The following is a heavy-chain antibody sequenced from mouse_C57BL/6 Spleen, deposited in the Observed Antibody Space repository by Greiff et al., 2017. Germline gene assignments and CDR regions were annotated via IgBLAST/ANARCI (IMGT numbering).Heavy chain of an antibody. CDR3: TRFGLY. J-gene: IGHJ2*01. V-gene: IGHV1-15*01. CDR1: GYTFTDYE. Sequence: VKLVESGAELVRPGASVTLSCKASGYTFTDYEMHWVKQTPVHGLEWIGAIDPETGGTAYNQKFKGKAILTADKSSSTAYMELRSLTSEDSAVYYCTRFGLYWGQGTTLTVSS. CDR2: IDPETGGT.